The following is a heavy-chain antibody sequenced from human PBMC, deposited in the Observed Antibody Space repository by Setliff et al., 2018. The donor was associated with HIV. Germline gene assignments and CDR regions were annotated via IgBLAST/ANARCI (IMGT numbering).Heavy chain of an antibody. J-gene: IGHJ6*03. CDR2: VNYSGTT. Sequence: SETLSLTCIVAGGSLSSPTYYWAWIRQPPGKALEWIGSVNYSGTTYYNPSLKSRVTMSVGMSKNYFFLRLTSVTAADTGVYYCARHRDPPGTSWIYYYYYMDLWGEGTTVTVSS. V-gene: IGHV4-39*01. CDR3: ARHRDPPGTSWIYYYYYMDL. CDR1: GGSLSSPTYY. D-gene: IGHD6-13*01.